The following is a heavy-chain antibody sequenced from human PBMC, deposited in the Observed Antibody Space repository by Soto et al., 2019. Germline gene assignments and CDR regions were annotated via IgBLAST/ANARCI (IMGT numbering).Heavy chain of an antibody. CDR2: ISSSGSIK. Sequence: PGGSLRLSCAASGFTLSDYYMSWIRQAPGKGLEWISYISSSGSIKYYADSVKGRFTISRDNAKSSLYVQMNSLRAEDTAVYYCARDLAAAGNFGFDIWGQGTKVTVSS. D-gene: IGHD6-13*01. CDR1: GFTLSDYY. J-gene: IGHJ3*02. V-gene: IGHV3-11*01. CDR3: ARDLAAAGNFGFDI.